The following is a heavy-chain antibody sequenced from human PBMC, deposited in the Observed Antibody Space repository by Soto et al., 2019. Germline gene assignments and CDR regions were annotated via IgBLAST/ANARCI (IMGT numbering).Heavy chain of an antibody. D-gene: IGHD3-9*01. CDR3: AKDNYDILTGYYVFDY. V-gene: IGHV3-30*18. J-gene: IGHJ4*02. CDR1: GFTFSDYA. CDR2: ISYDGSNK. Sequence: GGSLRLSCAASGFTFSDYAMHWVRQAPGKGLEWVAVISYDGSNKYYADSVKGRFTISRDNSKNTLYLQMNSLRAEDTAVYYCAKDNYDILTGYYVFDYWGQGTLVTVSS.